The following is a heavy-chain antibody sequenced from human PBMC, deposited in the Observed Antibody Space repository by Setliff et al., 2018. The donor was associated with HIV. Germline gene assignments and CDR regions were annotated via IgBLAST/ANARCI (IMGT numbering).Heavy chain of an antibody. CDR2: LSGSGGST. Sequence: PGGSLRLSCAASELTFSNYAMTWVRQAPGKGLEWVSSLSGSGGSTYYADSVKGRFTISRDNSKNTLYLRMNSLRAEDTAVYYCAREMGSTHQAFDIWGQGTMVTVSS. CDR1: ELTFSNYA. CDR3: AREMGSTHQAFDI. V-gene: IGHV3-23*01. J-gene: IGHJ3*02. D-gene: IGHD2-15*01.